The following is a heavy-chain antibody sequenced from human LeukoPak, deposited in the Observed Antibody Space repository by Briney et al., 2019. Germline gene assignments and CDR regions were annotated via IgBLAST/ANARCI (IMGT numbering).Heavy chain of an antibody. CDR2: ISYDGSNK. CDR3: ATPMDYTGEGDAFDI. V-gene: IGHV3-30*03. J-gene: IGHJ3*02. D-gene: IGHD7-27*01. CDR1: GFTFSSYG. Sequence: GGSLRLSCAASGFTFSSYGVHWVRQAPGKGLEWVAVISYDGSNKYYADSVKGRFTISRDNSKNTLYLQMNSLRAEDTAVYYCATPMDYTGEGDAFDIWGQGTMVTVSS.